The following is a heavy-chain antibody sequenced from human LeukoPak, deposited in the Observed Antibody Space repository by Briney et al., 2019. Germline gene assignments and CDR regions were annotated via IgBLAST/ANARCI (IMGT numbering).Heavy chain of an antibody. J-gene: IGHJ4*02. V-gene: IGHV3-21*01. D-gene: IGHD3-22*01. CDR2: ISSSSSYI. Sequence: PGGSLRLSCAASGFTFSSYSMNWVRQAPGKGLEWVSSISSSSSYIYYADSVKGRFTISRDNAKNSLYLQMSSLRAEDTAVYYCARDFRRHDSSGYYVWGQGTLVTVSS. CDR1: GFTFSSYS. CDR3: ARDFRRHDSSGYYV.